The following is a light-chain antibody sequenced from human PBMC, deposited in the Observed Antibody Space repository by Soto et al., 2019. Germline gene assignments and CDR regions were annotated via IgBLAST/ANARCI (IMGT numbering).Light chain of an antibody. V-gene: IGLV3-21*04. Sequence: SYVLTQPPSVSVSPGNTARITCGGDNIGSQSVHWYQQKPGQAPVLVVFYDRVRPSGIPERLSGANSGNTATLPISRVEAVDEAAYYCQVWDTSSHHLGVLGGGTKLTVL. CDR2: YDR. CDR3: QVWDTSSHHLGV. CDR1: NIGSQS. J-gene: IGLJ2*01.